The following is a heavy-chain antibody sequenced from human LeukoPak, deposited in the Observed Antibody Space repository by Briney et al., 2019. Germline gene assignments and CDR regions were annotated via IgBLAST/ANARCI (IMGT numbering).Heavy chain of an antibody. J-gene: IGHJ6*03. CDR1: GFTFSSYA. CDR2: ISSNGGST. V-gene: IGHV3-64*01. CDR3: ARGRRLDYYYYYYMDV. Sequence: GGSLRLSCAASGFTFSSYAMHWVRQAPGKGLEYVSAISSNGGSTYYANSVKGRFTISRDNSKNTLCLQMGSLRAEDMAVYYCARGRRLDYYYYYYMDVWGKGTTVTVSS.